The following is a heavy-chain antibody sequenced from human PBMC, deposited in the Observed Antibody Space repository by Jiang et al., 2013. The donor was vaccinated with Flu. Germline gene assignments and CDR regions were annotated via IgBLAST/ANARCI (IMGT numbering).Heavy chain of an antibody. CDR3: ARQAVAGTLVDWYFDL. J-gene: IGHJ2*01. D-gene: IGHD6-19*01. CDR2: IYYSGST. V-gene: IGHV4-61*01. Sequence: PGLVKPSETLSLTCTVSGGSASSGSYYWSWIRQPPGKGLEWIGYIYYSGSTNYNPSLKSRVTISVDTSKNQFSLKLSSVTAADTAVYYCARQAVAGTLVDWYFDLWGHGTLVTVSS. CDR1: GGSASSGSYY.